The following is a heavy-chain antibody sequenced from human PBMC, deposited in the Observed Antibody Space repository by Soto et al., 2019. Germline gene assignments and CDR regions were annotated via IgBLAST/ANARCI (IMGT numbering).Heavy chain of an antibody. J-gene: IGHJ6*02. D-gene: IGHD3-10*01. Sequence: QVQLQESGPGLVKSSQTLSLTCTVSGGSISSDGNYWSWIRQHPGKGLEWIGYIYYSGSTNYNPSLKSRVPISVDTSKNQFSLKLNSVTAADTAVYYCARARMVRGIIYYYGMDVWGQGTTVTVSS. V-gene: IGHV4-31*03. CDR3: ARARMVRGIIYYYGMDV. CDR2: IYYSGST. CDR1: GGSISSDGNY.